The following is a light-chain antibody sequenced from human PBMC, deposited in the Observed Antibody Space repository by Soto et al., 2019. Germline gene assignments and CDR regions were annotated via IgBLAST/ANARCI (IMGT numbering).Light chain of an antibody. J-gene: IGLJ2*01. CDR3: SSYAGSNILVV. CDR2: EVS. CDR1: SSDVGGYNY. V-gene: IGLV2-8*01. Sequence: QSALTQPPSASGSPGRSVTISCTGTSSDVGGYNYVSWYQQHPGKAPKLMIYEVSKRPSGVPDRFSGSKSGNTASLTVSGLQAEDEADYYCSSYAGSNILVVFGGGTQLTVL.